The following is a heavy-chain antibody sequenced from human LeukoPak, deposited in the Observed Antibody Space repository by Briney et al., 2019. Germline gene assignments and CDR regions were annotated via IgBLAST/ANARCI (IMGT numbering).Heavy chain of an antibody. V-gene: IGHV4-4*02. D-gene: IGHD6-19*01. CDR3: ARSTRYSSGFGTYYYYGMDV. CDR1: GGSISSSNW. J-gene: IGHJ6*02. Sequence: PSGTLSLTCAVSGGSISSSNWWSWVRQPPGKGLEWIGEIYHSGSTNYNPSLKRRVTISVDKSKNQFSLKLSSVTAADPAVYYCARSTRYSSGFGTYYYYGMDVWGQGTTVTVSS. CDR2: IYHSGST.